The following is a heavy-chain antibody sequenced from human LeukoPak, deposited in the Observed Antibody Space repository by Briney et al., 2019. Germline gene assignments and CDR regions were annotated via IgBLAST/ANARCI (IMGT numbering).Heavy chain of an antibody. CDR2: ISAYNGNT. CDR1: GYTFTSYG. CDR3: ARGRYYYDSSGYYWAPGY. J-gene: IGHJ4*02. Sequence: GASVKVSCKASGYTFTSYGISWVRQAPGQGLEWMGWISAYNGNTNYAQKLQGRVTMTTDTSTSTAYMELRSLRSDDTAVYYCARGRYYYDSSGYYWAPGYWGQGTLVTVSS. V-gene: IGHV1-18*01. D-gene: IGHD3-22*01.